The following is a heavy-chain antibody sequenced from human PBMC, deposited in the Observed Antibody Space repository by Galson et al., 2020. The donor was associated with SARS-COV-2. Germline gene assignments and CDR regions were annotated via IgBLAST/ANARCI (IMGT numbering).Heavy chain of an antibody. Sequence: ASVKVSCKASGYTFTGYYMHWVRQAPGQGLEWMGWINPNSGGTNYAQKFQGRVTMTRDTSISTAYMELSRLRSDDTAVYYCARGRITMVRGVMGLQYCFDYWGQGTLVTVSS. D-gene: IGHD3-10*01. J-gene: IGHJ4*02. V-gene: IGHV1-2*02. CDR1: GYTFTGYY. CDR2: INPNSGGT. CDR3: ARGRITMVRGVMGLQYCFDY.